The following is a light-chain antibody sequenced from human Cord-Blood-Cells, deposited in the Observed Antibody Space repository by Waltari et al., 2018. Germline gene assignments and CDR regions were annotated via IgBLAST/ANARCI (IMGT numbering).Light chain of an antibody. V-gene: IGKV1-39*01. Sequence: DIQMTLSPSSLSASVCDRVTITFRARQSISIYINWYQQKPGKATKPLIYAASSLQSGVPARFRGSGSGTDVTLTISSLQPEDCATYYCQQSNSTPFTFGPGTKVDIK. CDR1: QSISIY. J-gene: IGKJ3*01. CDR3: QQSNSTPFT. CDR2: AAS.